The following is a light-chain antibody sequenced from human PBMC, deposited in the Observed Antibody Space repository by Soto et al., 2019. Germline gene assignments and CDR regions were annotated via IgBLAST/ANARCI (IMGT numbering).Light chain of an antibody. CDR2: DVS. V-gene: IGLV2-14*01. CDR1: SSDVGAYNY. Sequence: QSVLTQPASVSGSPGQSITISCTGTSSDVGAYNYVSWYQQHPGKAPKIVIYDVSNRPSGVSNRFSGSKSGNTASLTISGLQGEDEADYYCSSFTTSTTRVFGAGTKLTVL. J-gene: IGLJ2*01. CDR3: SSFTTSTTRV.